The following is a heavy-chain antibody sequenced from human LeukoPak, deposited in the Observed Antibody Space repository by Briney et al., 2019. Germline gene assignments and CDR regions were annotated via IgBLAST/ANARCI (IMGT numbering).Heavy chain of an antibody. CDR3: ARGFCRSTTCYVRPDY. CDR2: AHYSGSS. CDR1: GGSISSHY. J-gene: IGHJ4*02. V-gene: IGHV4-59*11. D-gene: IGHD2-2*01. Sequence: SETLSLTCTVSGGSISSHYWSCIRQPPGKGLEWIGYAHYSGSSKYNPSLKSRVTISVDTSKNQFSLKLSHVTAADTAFYHCARGFCRSTTCYVRPDYWGQGTLVTVSS.